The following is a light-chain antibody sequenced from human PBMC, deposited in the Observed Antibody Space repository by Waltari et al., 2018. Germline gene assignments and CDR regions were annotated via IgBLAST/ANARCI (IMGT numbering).Light chain of an antibody. Sequence: IVLTQSPGTLSLSPGERATLSCRASQSVSIYLAWYQQKPGQAPRLIISHTSTRDTGIPDRFSGSGSGTDFSLTISGLEPEDFAVYYCQHYKNLPVSFGQGTRVEIK. V-gene: IGKV3-20*01. CDR3: QHYKNLPVS. CDR2: HTS. J-gene: IGKJ1*01. CDR1: QSVSIY.